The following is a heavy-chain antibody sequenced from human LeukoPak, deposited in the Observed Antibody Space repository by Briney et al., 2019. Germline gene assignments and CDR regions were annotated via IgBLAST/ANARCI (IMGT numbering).Heavy chain of an antibody. CDR2: IIPIFGTA. CDR3: ARARDIVVIPAARSEQNRFHP. V-gene: IGHV1-69*05. D-gene: IGHD2-2*01. J-gene: IGHJ5*02. Sequence: VASVKVSCKASGGTFSSYAISWVRQAPGQGLEWMGGIIPIFGTANYAQKFQGRVTITTDESTSTAYMELSSLRSEDTAVYYCARARDIVVIPAARSEQNRFHPWGQGTLVTVSS. CDR1: GGTFSSYA.